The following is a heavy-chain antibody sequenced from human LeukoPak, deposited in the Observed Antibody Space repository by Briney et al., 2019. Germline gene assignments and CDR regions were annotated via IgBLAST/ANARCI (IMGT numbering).Heavy chain of an antibody. CDR1: GGTFSSYA. CDR2: IIPIFGTA. V-gene: IGHV1-69*13. J-gene: IGHJ5*02. D-gene: IGHD2-21*02. CDR3: ARDQEAVTEGNWFDP. Sequence: SVKVSCKASGGTFSSYAISWVRQAPGQGLEWMGGIIPIFGTANDAQKFQGRVTITADESTSTAYMELSSLRSEDTAVYYCARDQEAVTEGNWFDPWGQGTLVTVSS.